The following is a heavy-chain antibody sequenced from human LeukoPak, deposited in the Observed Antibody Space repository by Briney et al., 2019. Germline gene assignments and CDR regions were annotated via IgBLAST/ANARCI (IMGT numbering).Heavy chain of an antibody. J-gene: IGHJ4*02. CDR2: IYYLGTT. V-gene: IGHV4-39*01. CDR1: GGSISSDCCY. D-gene: IGHD3-16*01. CDR3: ARRPRGELDY. Sequence: SETLSLTCSVSGGSISSDCCYRAWIRQPTGKGPEWIGSIYYLGTTHYNPSLKSRVTISVDTSRNQFSLKLTSVTAADTAVYFCARRPRGELDYWGQGALVTVSS.